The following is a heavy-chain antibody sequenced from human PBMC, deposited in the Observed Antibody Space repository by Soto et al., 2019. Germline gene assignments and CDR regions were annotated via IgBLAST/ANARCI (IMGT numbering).Heavy chain of an antibody. CDR3: AMAFGVRFLEWLYFDY. Sequence: PSETLSLTCTVSGGSISSSSYYWGWIRQPPGKGLEWIGSSYYSGSTYYKPSLKSRVTISVDTSKNQFSLKLSSVTAADTAVYYCAMAFGVRFLEWLYFDYWGQRTLVTVSS. CDR2: SYYSGST. D-gene: IGHD3-3*01. CDR1: GGSISSSSYY. V-gene: IGHV4-39*01. J-gene: IGHJ4*02.